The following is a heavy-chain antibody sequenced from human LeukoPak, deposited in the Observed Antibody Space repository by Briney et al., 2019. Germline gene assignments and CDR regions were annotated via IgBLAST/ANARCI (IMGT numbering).Heavy chain of an antibody. CDR3: ARCRTTVTAMPGY. V-gene: IGHV3-7*03. Sequence: PGGSLRLSCVASGFPFSSYWMTWVRQAPGKGLEWVANINKDESEKYYVDSVKGRFTISRDNAKNSLYLQMNSLRAEDTAVYYCARCRTTVTAMPGYWGQGTLVTVSS. D-gene: IGHD4-17*01. CDR2: INKDESEK. CDR1: GFPFSSYW. J-gene: IGHJ4*02.